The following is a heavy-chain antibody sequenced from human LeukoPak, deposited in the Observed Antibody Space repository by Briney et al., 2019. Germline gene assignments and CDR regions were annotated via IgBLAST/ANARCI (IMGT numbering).Heavy chain of an antibody. CDR3: ARAAGFSGWQEFDY. CDR2: TYYSGST. D-gene: IGHD6-19*01. J-gene: IGHJ4*02. Sequence: PSETLSLTCTVSGGSISSSSYYWGWIRQPPGKGLEWIGSTYYSGSTYYNPSLKSRVTISVDTSKNQFSLKLSSVTAADTAVYHCARAAGFSGWQEFDYWGQGTLVTVSS. V-gene: IGHV4-39*07. CDR1: GGSISSSSYY.